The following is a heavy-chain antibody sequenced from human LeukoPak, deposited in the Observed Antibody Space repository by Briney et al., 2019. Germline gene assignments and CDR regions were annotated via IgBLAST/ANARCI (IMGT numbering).Heavy chain of an antibody. V-gene: IGHV1-2*02. J-gene: IGHJ3*02. CDR1: GYTFTGYH. D-gene: IGHD3-22*01. Sequence: ASVKVSCKASGYTFTGYHMHWVRRAPGQGLEWMGWINPNSGGTNYAQKFQGRVTMTRDTSISTAYMELSRLRSDDTAVYYCARGAYYYDSSGYLLGRAFDIWGQGTMVTVSS. CDR3: ARGAYYYDSSGYLLGRAFDI. CDR2: INPNSGGT.